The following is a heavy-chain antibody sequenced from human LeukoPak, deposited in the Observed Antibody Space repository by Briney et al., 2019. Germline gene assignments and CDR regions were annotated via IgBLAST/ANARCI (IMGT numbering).Heavy chain of an antibody. J-gene: IGHJ4*02. CDR2: INTNTGNP. V-gene: IGHV7-4-1*02. CDR3: ARDLWWVSGWYGGGDY. Sequence: GASVKVSCKASGYTFTSYAMNWVRQARGQGLEWMGWINTNTGNPTYAQGFTGRFVFSLDTSVSTAYLQISSLKAEDTAVYYCARDLWWVSGWYGGGDYWGQGTLVTVSS. CDR1: GYTFTSYA. D-gene: IGHD6-19*01.